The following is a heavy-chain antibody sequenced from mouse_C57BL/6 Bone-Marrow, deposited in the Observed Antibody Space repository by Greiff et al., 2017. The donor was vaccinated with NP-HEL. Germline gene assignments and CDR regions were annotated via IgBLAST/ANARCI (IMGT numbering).Heavy chain of an antibody. CDR2: IDPSDSET. CDR3: ARGYYGSSPFAY. Sequence: QVHVKQPGAELVRPGSSVKLSCKASGYTFTSYWMHWVKQRPIQGLEWIGNIDPSDSETHYNQKFKDKATLTVDKSSSTAYMQLSSLTSEDSAVYYCARGYYGSSPFAYWGQGTLVTVSA. CDR1: GYTFTSYW. V-gene: IGHV1-52*01. D-gene: IGHD1-1*01. J-gene: IGHJ3*01.